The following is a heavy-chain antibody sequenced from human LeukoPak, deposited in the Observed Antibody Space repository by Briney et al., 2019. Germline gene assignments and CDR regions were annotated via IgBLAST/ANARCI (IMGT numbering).Heavy chain of an antibody. CDR2: ISGSSGII. CDR1: GFTFSSYS. V-gene: IGHV3-48*01. J-gene: IGHJ5*02. CDR3: AKCYDFWSGRNWFDP. D-gene: IGHD3-3*01. Sequence: GGSLRLSCAASGFTFSSYSMNWVRQAPGKGLEWLSYISGSSGIILYADSVKGRFTISRDNSKNTLYLQMNSLRAEDTAVYYCAKCYDFWSGRNWFDPWGQGTLVTVSS.